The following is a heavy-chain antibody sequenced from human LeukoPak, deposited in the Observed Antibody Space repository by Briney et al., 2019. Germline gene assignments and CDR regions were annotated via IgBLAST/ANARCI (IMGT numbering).Heavy chain of an antibody. Sequence: GSLRLSCAASGFTFRNYWVTWVRQTPGKGLEWVANIKQDGSKKYYVDSVKGRFTISRDNAKNSLYLQMNSLRAEDTAVYYCARSNWDLWGQGTLVTVSS. J-gene: IGHJ4*02. CDR2: IKQDGSKK. CDR1: GFTFRNYW. V-gene: IGHV3-7*01. CDR3: ARSNWDL. D-gene: IGHD1-1*01.